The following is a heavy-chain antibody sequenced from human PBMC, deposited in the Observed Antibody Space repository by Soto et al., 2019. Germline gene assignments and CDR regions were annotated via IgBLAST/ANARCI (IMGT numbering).Heavy chain of an antibody. D-gene: IGHD6-6*01. Sequence: QVQLVQSGAEVKKPGASVKVSCKASGYTFTSYGISWVRQAPGQGLEWMGWISAYNGNTNYAQKLQGRVTMTTDTSTSTAYMELRRLRSDDTAVYYCARDSSSPDIYYGMDVWGQGTTVTVSS. V-gene: IGHV1-18*01. J-gene: IGHJ6*02. CDR3: ARDSSSPDIYYGMDV. CDR1: GYTFTSYG. CDR2: ISAYNGNT.